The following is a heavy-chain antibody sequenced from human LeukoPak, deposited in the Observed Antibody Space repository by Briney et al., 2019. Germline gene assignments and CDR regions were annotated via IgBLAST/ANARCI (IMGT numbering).Heavy chain of an antibody. CDR1: GFTFSSYG. Sequence: GGSLRLSCAASGFTFSSYGMHWVRQAPGKGLEWVAFIRYDGSNKYYAGSVKGRFTISRDNSKNTLYLQMNSLRAEDTAVYYCAKDKAAAHYYMDVWGKGTTVTISS. D-gene: IGHD6-13*01. CDR3: AKDKAAAHYYMDV. V-gene: IGHV3-30*02. J-gene: IGHJ6*03. CDR2: IRYDGSNK.